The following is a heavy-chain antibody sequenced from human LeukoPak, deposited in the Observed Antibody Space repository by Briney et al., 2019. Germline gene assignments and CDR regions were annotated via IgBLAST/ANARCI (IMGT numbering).Heavy chain of an antibody. V-gene: IGHV1-3*01. J-gene: IGHJ5*02. D-gene: IGHD3-10*01. CDR2: INAGNGNT. CDR1: GYTLTSYA. Sequence: GASVKVSCKASGYTLTSYAMHWVRQAPGQRLEWMGWINAGNGNTKYSQKFQGRVTITRDTSASTAYMELSSLRSEDTAVYYCARIGITMVRGVMNWFDPWGQGTLVTVSS. CDR3: ARIGITMVRGVMNWFDP.